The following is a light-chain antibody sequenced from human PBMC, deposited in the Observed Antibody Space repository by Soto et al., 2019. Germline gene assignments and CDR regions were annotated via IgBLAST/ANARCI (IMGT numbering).Light chain of an antibody. J-gene: IGLJ1*01. Sequence: QSVLTQPASVSGSPGQSITISCTGTSSDVGGYDFVSWYRQYPGQAPKTLIYEVTHRPSGVPDRFSGSKSGNTASLTISGLQADDEADYYCSSYTITSSPVFGPGTKVTVL. V-gene: IGLV2-14*01. CDR1: SSDVGGYDF. CDR2: EVT. CDR3: SSYTITSSPV.